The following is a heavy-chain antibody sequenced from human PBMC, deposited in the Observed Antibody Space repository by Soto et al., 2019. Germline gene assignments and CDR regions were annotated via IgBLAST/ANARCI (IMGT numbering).Heavy chain of an antibody. CDR2: IIPIFGTA. V-gene: IGHV1-69*01. D-gene: IGHD3-3*02. J-gene: IGHJ6*02. CDR3: ANVARAFSRSGYGMGV. Sequence: QVQLVQSGAEVKKPGSSVKVSCKASGGTFSSYAISWVRQAPGQGLEWMGGIIPIFGTANYAQKFQGRVTITADESTSTAYMELSSLRSEDTAVYYSANVARAFSRSGYGMGVWGQGTTVTVSS. CDR1: GGTFSSYA.